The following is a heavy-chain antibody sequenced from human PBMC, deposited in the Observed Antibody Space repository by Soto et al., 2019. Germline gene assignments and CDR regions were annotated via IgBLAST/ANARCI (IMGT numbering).Heavy chain of an antibody. J-gene: IGHJ6*02. CDR3: ARHNYDGSGYYYYYYGMDV. CDR2: IYYTGST. CDR1: GGSITSGTYY. V-gene: IGHV4-39*01. D-gene: IGHD3-22*01. Sequence: SETLSLTCTVSGGSITSGTYYWGWVRQPPGKGLEWIGSIYYTGSTYYNPSLKSRVTISVDTSKNQFSLKLSSVTAADTAVYYCARHNYDGSGYYYYYYGMDVWGQGTTVTVSS.